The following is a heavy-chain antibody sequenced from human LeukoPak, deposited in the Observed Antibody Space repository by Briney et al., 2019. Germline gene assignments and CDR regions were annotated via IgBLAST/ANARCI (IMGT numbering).Heavy chain of an antibody. V-gene: IGHV3-9*01. CDR1: GLTFDDYA. D-gene: IGHD3-16*02. Sequence: SLRLSCAASGLTFDDYALHWVRQAPGKGLEWVSGISWNSGSIGYADSVKGRFTISRDNAKNSLYLQMNSLRAEDTALYYCAKGDYDYVWGSYRLPYYFDYWGQGTLVTVSS. CDR3: AKGDYDYVWGSYRLPYYFDY. CDR2: ISWNSGSI. J-gene: IGHJ4*02.